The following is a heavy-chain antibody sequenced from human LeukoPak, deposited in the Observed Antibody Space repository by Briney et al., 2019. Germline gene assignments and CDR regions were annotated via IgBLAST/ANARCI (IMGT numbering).Heavy chain of an antibody. Sequence: GGSLRLSCAASGFTFSSYGMHWVRQAPGKGLEWVAFIRYDGSNKYYADSVKGRFTISRDNSKNTLYLQMNSLRAEDTAVYYCAKEGYCSGGSCPPLFDYWGQGTLVTVSS. CDR2: IRYDGSNK. V-gene: IGHV3-30*02. CDR3: AKEGYCSGGSCPPLFDY. CDR1: GFTFSSYG. J-gene: IGHJ4*02. D-gene: IGHD2-15*01.